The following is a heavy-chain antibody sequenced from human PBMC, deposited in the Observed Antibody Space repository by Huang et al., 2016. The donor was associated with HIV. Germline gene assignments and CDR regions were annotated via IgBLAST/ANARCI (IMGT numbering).Heavy chain of an antibody. CDR1: GFTFSSYA. V-gene: IGHV3-30*02. Sequence: QVQLVESGGGVVQPGGSLRLSLSATGFTFSSYAMHLVRQAPGKGLDGVAYIQFDGVNKNYADSVKGRFTISIDNSKNTLYLQISSLRAEDTAVYYCVKFTIDDSSVAAWGQGTLVTVS. J-gene: IGHJ5*02. CDR3: VKFTIDDSSVAA. D-gene: IGHD6-19*01. CDR2: IQFDGVNK.